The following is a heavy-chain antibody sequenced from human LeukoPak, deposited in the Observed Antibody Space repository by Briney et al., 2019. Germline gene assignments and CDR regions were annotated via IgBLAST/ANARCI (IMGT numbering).Heavy chain of an antibody. CDR2: INPNSGGT. J-gene: IGHJ4*02. D-gene: IGHD5-24*01. CDR3: ARTWGGGYNYPVDY. CDR1: GYTFTGYY. V-gene: IGHV1-2*02. Sequence: ASVKVSCKASGYTFTGYYMHWVRQGPGQGLEWMGWINPNSGGTKYAQKFQGRVTMTRDTSISTAYMELSRLRSDDTAVYYCARTWGGGYNYPVDYWGQGTLVTVSS.